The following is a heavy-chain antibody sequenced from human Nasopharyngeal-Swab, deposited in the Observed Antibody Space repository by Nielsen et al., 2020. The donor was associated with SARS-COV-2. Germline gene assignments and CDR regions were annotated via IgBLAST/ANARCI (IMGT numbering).Heavy chain of an antibody. CDR1: GFTFSSYG. Sequence: GESLKISCAASGFTFSSYGMHWVRQAPGKGLEWVAVISYDGSNKYYADSVKGRFTISRDNSKNTLYLQMNSLRAEDTAVYYCASHYYDSSGYYRPRDYWGQGTLVTVSS. V-gene: IGHV3-30*03. CDR3: ASHYYDSSGYYRPRDY. J-gene: IGHJ4*02. CDR2: ISYDGSNK. D-gene: IGHD3-22*01.